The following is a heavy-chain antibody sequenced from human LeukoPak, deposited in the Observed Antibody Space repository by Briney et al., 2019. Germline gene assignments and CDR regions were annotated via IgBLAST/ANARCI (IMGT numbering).Heavy chain of an antibody. Sequence: ASETLSLTCTVSGGSISSSSYYWGWIRQPPGKGLEWIGSIYYSGSTYYNPSLKSRVTISVDTSKNQFSLKLSSVTAADTAVYYCARSPRDSFGYHAFDIWGQGTMVTVSS. CDR1: GGSISSSSYY. J-gene: IGHJ3*02. CDR2: IYYSGST. CDR3: ARSPRDSFGYHAFDI. V-gene: IGHV4-39*01. D-gene: IGHD3-10*01.